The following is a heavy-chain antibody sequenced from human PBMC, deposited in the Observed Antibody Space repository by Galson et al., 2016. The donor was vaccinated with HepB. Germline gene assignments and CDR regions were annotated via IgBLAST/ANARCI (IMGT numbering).Heavy chain of an antibody. CDR3: ATIPEYCSGGACYSLDY. J-gene: IGHJ4*02. CDR2: INGSSGTI. CDR1: GFTFSHYS. D-gene: IGHD2-15*01. Sequence: SLRLSCAASGFTFSHYSMNWVRQAPGKGLEWVSYINGSSGTIHYTDSVKGRFTISRDNARNSLYLQMNSLRAEDTAVYYCATIPEYCSGGACYSLDYWGQGTLVTVSS. V-gene: IGHV3-48*01.